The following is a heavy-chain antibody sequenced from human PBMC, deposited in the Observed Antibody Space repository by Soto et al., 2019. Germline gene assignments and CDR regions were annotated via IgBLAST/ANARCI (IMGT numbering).Heavy chain of an antibody. CDR2: IYYSGSS. J-gene: IGHJ6*02. V-gene: IGHV4-59*01. D-gene: IGHD3-3*01. CDR1: GDSISSYY. CDR3: ARDFFESWSNYYDGMDF. Sequence: SETLSLTCTVSGDSISSYYWSWIRQPPGKGLEWIGYIYYSGSSNYNPSLKSRVTISLDTSKNQFSLNLTSVTGADTAVYYCARDFFESWSNYYDGMDFCSRGSTVTVSS.